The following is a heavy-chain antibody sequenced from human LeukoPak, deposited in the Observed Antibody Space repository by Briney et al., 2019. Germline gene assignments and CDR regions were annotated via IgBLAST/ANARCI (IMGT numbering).Heavy chain of an antibody. D-gene: IGHD3-22*01. CDR1: GGTFSSYA. CDR3: ARDFSDSSGYRSLGFDP. Sequence: SVKVSCKASGGTFSSYAISWVRQAPGQGLEWMGGIIPIFGTANYAQKFQGRVTMTRDTSTSTVYMELSSLRSEDTAVYYCARDFSDSSGYRSLGFDPWGQGTLVTVSS. J-gene: IGHJ5*02. V-gene: IGHV1-69*05. CDR2: IIPIFGTA.